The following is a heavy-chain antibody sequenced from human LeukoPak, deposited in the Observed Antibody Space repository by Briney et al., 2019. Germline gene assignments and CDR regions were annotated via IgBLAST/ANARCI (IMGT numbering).Heavy chain of an antibody. J-gene: IGHJ6*02. D-gene: IGHD5-12*01. CDR1: GFTFSSFS. CDR3: ARDMPTMLDY. Sequence: GGSLRLSCATSGFTFSSFSMNWVRQAPGKGLEWVSYIRGGSSDIHYADSVKGRFTISRDDAKNSLYLQMNSLRAEDTAVYYCARDMPTMLDYWGQGTTVTVSS. V-gene: IGHV3-21*05. CDR2: IRGGSSDI.